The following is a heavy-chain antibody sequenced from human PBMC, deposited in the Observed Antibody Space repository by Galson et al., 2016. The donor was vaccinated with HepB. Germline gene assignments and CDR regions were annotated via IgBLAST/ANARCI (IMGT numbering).Heavy chain of an antibody. CDR2: ISPDGSAK. J-gene: IGHJ4*02. CDR1: GFTFSSSW. CDR3: ARGGGHLDY. Sequence: SLRLSCAGSGFTFSSSWLGWVRQAPGRGLEWVANISPDGSAKYYVDSLKGRFTISRDNARTSLYLQMNSLGAEDTGVYYCARGGGHLDYWGQGTLVTVSS. V-gene: IGHV3-7*05. D-gene: IGHD3-16*01.